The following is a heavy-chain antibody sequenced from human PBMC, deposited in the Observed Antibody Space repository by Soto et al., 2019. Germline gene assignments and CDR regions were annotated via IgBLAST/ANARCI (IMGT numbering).Heavy chain of an antibody. J-gene: IGHJ3*02. CDR3: AREPYCSSTSCYDAFDI. D-gene: IGHD2-2*01. Sequence: SETLSLTCTVSGGSISSYYWSWIRQPPGKGLEWIGYIYYSGSTNYNPSLKSRVTISVDTSKNQFSLKLSSVTAADTAVYYCAREPYCSSTSCYDAFDIWGQGTMVTVSS. V-gene: IGHV4-59*01. CDR1: GGSISSYY. CDR2: IYYSGST.